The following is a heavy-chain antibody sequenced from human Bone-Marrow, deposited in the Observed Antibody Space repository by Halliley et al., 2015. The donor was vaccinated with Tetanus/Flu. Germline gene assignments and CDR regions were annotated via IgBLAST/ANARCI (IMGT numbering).Heavy chain of an antibody. Sequence: TLSLTCAVYGGSLSGYYWTWIRQPPGKGLEWIGEINHSGRTNYNPSFQSRVSISLDMSKNQFSVKMTSVTAADTAVYYCARLDTSREENAFDVWGQGTMVTVPS. V-gene: IGHV4-34*01. D-gene: IGHD3-16*01. CDR2: INHSGRT. J-gene: IGHJ3*01. CDR3: ARLDTSREENAFDV. CDR1: GGSLSGYY.